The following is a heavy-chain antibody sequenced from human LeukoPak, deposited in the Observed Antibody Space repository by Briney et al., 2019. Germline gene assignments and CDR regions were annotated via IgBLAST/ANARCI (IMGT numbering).Heavy chain of an antibody. D-gene: IGHD6-13*01. J-gene: IGHJ4*02. CDR2: IKQDGSEK. V-gene: IGHV3-7*05. CDR1: GFTFSTYW. Sequence: GGSLRLSCAASGFTFSTYWMNWVRQAPGKGLEWVAKIKQDGSEKYYVDSVKGRFTISRDNAKNSLYLQMNSLGAEDTAVYYCARRGTSSSWAHFDYWGQGLLVTVSS. CDR3: ARRGTSSSWAHFDY.